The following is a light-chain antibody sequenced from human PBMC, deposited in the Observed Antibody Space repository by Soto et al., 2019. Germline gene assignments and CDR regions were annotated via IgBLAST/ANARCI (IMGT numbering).Light chain of an antibody. CDR2: EVY. J-gene: IGLJ1*01. V-gene: IGLV2-8*01. Sequence: QSALTQPPSASWSPGPSVTISCTGTSSDVGGYNYVSWYQHHPGKAPKLIIYEVYKRPSGVPDRFSGSKSGNTAALTVSGLQAEDEADYYCSSYVGTNSYVFGTGTKVTVL. CDR3: SSYVGTNSYV. CDR1: SSDVGGYNY.